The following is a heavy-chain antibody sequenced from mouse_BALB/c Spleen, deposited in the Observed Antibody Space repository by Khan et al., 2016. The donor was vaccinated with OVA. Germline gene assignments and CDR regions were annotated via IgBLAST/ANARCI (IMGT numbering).Heavy chain of an antibody. J-gene: IGHJ4*01. D-gene: IGHD2-10*01. CDR3: AREPYYHYNIMDY. CDR1: GFSLTNYG. V-gene: IGHV2-6-1*01. Sequence: VQLQESGPGLVAPSQSLSITCTISGFSLTNYGVHWVRQPLGKGMVWLVVIWSDGSITYNSALKSRLTISKDNSKSQLFLKMNSHPTDDTAMYFCAREPYYHYNIMDYWGQGTAVTVSS. CDR2: IWSDGSI.